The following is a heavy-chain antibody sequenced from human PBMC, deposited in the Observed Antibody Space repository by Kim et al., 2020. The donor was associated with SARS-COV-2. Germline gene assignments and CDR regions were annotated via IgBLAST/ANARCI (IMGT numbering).Heavy chain of an antibody. CDR3: VKGLYYVDY. J-gene: IGHJ4*02. CDR2: GT. V-gene: IGHV3-23*01. D-gene: IGHD3-10*01. Sequence: GTNYDDYVKGRFTISRDDSKNMLYLQMNSLRGEDTATYYCVKGLYYVDYWGQGTLVTVGS.